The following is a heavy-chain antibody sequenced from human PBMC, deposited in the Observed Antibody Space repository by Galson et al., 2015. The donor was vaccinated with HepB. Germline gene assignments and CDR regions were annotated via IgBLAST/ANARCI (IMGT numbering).Heavy chain of an antibody. CDR1: GYTFTTYY. V-gene: IGHV1-46*03. CDR2: INPSAGST. J-gene: IGHJ4*02. Sequence: SVKVSCKASGYTFTTYYMHWVRQAPGQGLEWMGIINPSAGSTSYAQMFQGRVTMTRDTSTSTVYMELSSLRSEDTAVYYCATRGGAAYYFDYWGQGTPVTVSS. D-gene: IGHD6-25*01. CDR3: ATRGGAAYYFDY.